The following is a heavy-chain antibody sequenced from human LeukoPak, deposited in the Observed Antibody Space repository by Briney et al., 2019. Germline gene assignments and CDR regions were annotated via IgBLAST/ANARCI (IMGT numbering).Heavy chain of an antibody. CDR1: GFTFSSYA. CDR2: ISGSGGST. V-gene: IGHV3-23*01. CDR3: ARDGSYSSSWYAY. J-gene: IGHJ4*02. Sequence: GGSLRLSCAASGFTFSSYAMSWVRQAPGKGLEWVSAISGSGGSTYYADSVKGRFTISRDNSKNTLYLQMNSLRAEDTAVYYCARDGSYSSSWYAYWGQGTLVTVSS. D-gene: IGHD6-13*01.